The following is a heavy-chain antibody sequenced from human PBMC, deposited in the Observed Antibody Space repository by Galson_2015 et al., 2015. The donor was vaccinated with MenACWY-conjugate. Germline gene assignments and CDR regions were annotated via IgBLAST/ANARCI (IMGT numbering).Heavy chain of an antibody. CDR3: ARGTYRSGSSI. CDR1: GFTLMSYN. CDR2: IGNSGSPI. Sequence: SLRLSCAASGFTLMSYNMNWVRQAPGKGLEWISFIGNSGSPIYYADSVKGQFTISRDNAKNSLFLHMNSLRAEDTAVYYCARGTYRSGSSIWGQGTLVTVSS. J-gene: IGHJ4*02. V-gene: IGHV3-48*04. D-gene: IGHD6-19*01.